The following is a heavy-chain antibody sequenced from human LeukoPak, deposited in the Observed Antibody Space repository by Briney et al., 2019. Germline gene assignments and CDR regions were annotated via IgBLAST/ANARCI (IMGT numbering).Heavy chain of an antibody. V-gene: IGHV3-23*01. Sequence: PGGSLRLSCAASGFTFSSYAMSWVRQAPGKGLEWVSAISGSGGSTYYADSVKGRFTISRDNSKYTLYLQMNSLRAEDTAVYYCAKDTSSSWTSIPFDYWGQGTLVTVSS. D-gene: IGHD6-13*01. J-gene: IGHJ4*02. CDR1: GFTFSSYA. CDR3: AKDTSSSWTSIPFDY. CDR2: ISGSGGST.